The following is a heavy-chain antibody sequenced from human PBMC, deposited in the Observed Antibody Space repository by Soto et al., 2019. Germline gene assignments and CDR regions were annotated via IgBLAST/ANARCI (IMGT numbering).Heavy chain of an antibody. CDR3: ASVYVDTTMFTRDY. J-gene: IGHJ4*02. D-gene: IGHD5-18*01. CDR1: GYTFIGYY. CDR2: IDPNSGGT. V-gene: IGHV1-2*02. Sequence: ASVKVSCKVSGYTFIGYYIHWVRQAPGQGLEWMGWIDPNSGGTNYAQKFQGRVTMTRDTSISTAYMELSRLRSDDTAVYYCASVYVDTTMFTRDYWGQGTLVTVSS.